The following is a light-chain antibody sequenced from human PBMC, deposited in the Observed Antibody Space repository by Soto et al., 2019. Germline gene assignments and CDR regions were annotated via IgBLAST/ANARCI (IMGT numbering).Light chain of an antibody. V-gene: IGLV2-11*01. J-gene: IGLJ1*01. CDR2: DVT. CDR1: SSDVGRYDY. CDR3: CSFAGSYSDV. Sequence: QSVLTQPRSVSGSPGQSVTISCTGTSSDVGRYDYVSWYQQYPGEAPKLIIYDVTERPSGVPDRFSGSKSGNTASLTISGLRAEDEAAYSCCSFAGSYSDVFGRGTKVTVL.